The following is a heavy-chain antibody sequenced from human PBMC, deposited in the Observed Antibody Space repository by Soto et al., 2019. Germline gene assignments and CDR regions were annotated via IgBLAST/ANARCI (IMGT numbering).Heavy chain of an antibody. V-gene: IGHV3-33*01. J-gene: IGHJ4*02. Sequence: QVQLVESGGGVVRPGTSLRLFCEGSGFSFSDYGMNWVRQAPGKGLEWVAVIWYDGSVTHYADSVKGRFTISRDISKNTLYLQMNSLRVEDTAVYFCARGGKWELLLRLWGQGTLVTVSS. D-gene: IGHD1-26*01. CDR3: ARGGKWELLLRL. CDR2: IWYDGSVT. CDR1: GFSFSDYG.